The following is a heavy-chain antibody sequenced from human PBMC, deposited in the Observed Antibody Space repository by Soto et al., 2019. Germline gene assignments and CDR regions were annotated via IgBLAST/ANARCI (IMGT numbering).Heavy chain of an antibody. CDR3: ANTRGYGVFDAVDI. CDR1: GFTFGDYA. J-gene: IGHJ3*02. CDR2: ISSSGYSA. V-gene: IGHV3-23*01. D-gene: IGHD4-17*01. Sequence: PGGSLILSCTASGFTFGDYAMNLVRPAPGKGLEWVSAISSSGYSAYYAESVMCRFTISGENSINELYQQMRSLRPEDTAVYYCANTRGYGVFDAVDIWGQGTMVTVS.